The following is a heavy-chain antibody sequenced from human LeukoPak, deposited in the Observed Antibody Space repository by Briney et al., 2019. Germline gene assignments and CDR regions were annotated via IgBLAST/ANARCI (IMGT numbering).Heavy chain of an antibody. V-gene: IGHV3-7*02. CDR2: IKQDGSDK. CDR3: TNKVFA. J-gene: IGHJ4*02. CDR1: GFTFSSYW. Sequence: GGSLRLSCAASGFTFSSYWMTWVRQAPGKGLEWVANIKQDGSDKYYVDSVKGRFTISRDNAKNSVYLQMNGLRAEDTAVYYCTNKVFAWGPGTLVTVSS.